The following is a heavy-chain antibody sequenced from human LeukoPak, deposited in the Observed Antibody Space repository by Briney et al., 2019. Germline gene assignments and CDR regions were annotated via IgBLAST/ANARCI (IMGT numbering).Heavy chain of an antibody. CDR2: ISGSGGST. Sequence: GGSLRLSCAASVLTFSSYAMSWVRQAPAKGLEWVSDISGSGGSTYYADSVKGRFTISRDNSRNTLYLQMNSLRAEDTAVYYCAKANIWGSYRYLDYWGQGTLVTVSS. V-gene: IGHV3-23*01. D-gene: IGHD3-16*02. J-gene: IGHJ4*02. CDR1: VLTFSSYA. CDR3: AKANIWGSYRYLDY.